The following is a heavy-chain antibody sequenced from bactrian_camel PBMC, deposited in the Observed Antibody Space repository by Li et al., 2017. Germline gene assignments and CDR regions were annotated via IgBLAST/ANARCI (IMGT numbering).Heavy chain of an antibody. D-gene: IGHD2*01. V-gene: IGHV3S53*01. CDR1: GYTSTSHS. Sequence: HVQLVESGGGSVQAGGSLRLSCAASGYTSTSHSMGWFRQIVGKEREGVAAISRFGTTRFADSVKGRFTISRDNAKNTLYLQMNSLKPEDTAMYYCAANFGPYCSGPYLARRANFWGQGTQVTVSS. CDR2: ISRFGTT. J-gene: IGHJ4*01. CDR3: AANFGPYCSGPYLARRANF.